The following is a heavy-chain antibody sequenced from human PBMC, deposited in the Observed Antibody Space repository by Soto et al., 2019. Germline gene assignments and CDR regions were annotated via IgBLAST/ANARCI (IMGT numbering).Heavy chain of an antibody. V-gene: IGHV4-59*01. CDR2: IYYSGST. Sequence: QVQLQESGPGLVKPSETLSLTCTVSGGSISSYYWSWIRQPPGKGLEWIGYIYYSGSTNYNPSLKVRITISVDTSKNQCSLKLSSVTAADTAVYYCARGDIDTVIDYWGQGTLVTVSS. CDR1: GGSISSYY. D-gene: IGHD4-17*01. CDR3: ARGDIDTVIDY. J-gene: IGHJ4*02.